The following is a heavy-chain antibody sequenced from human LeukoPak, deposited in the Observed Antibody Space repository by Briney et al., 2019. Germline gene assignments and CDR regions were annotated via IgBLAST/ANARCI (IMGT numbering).Heavy chain of an antibody. Sequence: GESLKISCKAAAYRSSSYWIGWVLQMPGKGLECMGIIHPGDSETRYSPSFQGQVTISADKSISTAYHPWSGLQASDNAMYYCWGRLAASQPYFDFWGQGALVTVSS. D-gene: IGHD6-13*01. CDR2: IHPGDSET. J-gene: IGHJ4*02. CDR3: WGRLAASQPYFDF. V-gene: IGHV5-51*01. CDR1: AYRSSSYW.